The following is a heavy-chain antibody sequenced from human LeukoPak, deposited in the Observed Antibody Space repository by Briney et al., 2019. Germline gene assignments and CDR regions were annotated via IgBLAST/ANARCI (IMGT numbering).Heavy chain of an antibody. D-gene: IGHD3-10*01. Sequence: GGSLRLSCAASGFTFSSYAMSWVRQAPGKGLEWVSSVSGSGGYTYYAGSVKGRFTISRDNSKNTLYLQMNSLRAEDTAIYYCAKEWFGEFTHFDYWGQGTLVTVSS. J-gene: IGHJ4*02. CDR1: GFTFSSYA. CDR2: VSGSGGYT. V-gene: IGHV3-23*01. CDR3: AKEWFGEFTHFDY.